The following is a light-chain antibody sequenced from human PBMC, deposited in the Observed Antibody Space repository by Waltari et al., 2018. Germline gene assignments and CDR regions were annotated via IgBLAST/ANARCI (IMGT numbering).Light chain of an antibody. CDR1: NMGSKT. V-gene: IGLV3-21*01. CDR3: QVWDHSSVHVV. CDR2: DDM. Sequence: SYVLTQPPSVTVAPGGTATIRCEGNNMGSKTVHWYQQKPAQAPGLVVYDDMNPPSGIPERFSGSISGKPATLTIRRVEVGDEADYYCQVWDHSSVHVVFGGGTKLTVL. J-gene: IGLJ2*01.